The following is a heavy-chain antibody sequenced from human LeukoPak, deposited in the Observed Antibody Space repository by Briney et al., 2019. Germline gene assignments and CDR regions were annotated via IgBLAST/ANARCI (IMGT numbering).Heavy chain of an antibody. Sequence: SETLSLTCTVSGGSISSYYWSWIRQPAGKGLEWIGRIYTSGSTHYNPSLKSRVTISVDKSKNQFSLKLSSVTAADTAVYYCARDNTGTRYYYYMDVWGKGTTVTVSS. CDR1: GGSISSYY. J-gene: IGHJ6*03. CDR3: ARDNTGTRYYYYMDV. V-gene: IGHV4-4*07. CDR2: IYTSGST. D-gene: IGHD1-7*01.